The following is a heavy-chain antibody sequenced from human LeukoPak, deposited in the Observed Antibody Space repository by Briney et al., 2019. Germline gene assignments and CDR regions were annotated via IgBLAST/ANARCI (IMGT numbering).Heavy chain of an antibody. J-gene: IGHJ4*02. D-gene: IGHD6-19*01. CDR1: GFTFSSYA. V-gene: IGHV3-23*01. CDR2: ISGSGGST. CDR3: AKDLGGWYARLVFDY. Sequence: GGSLRLSCAASGFTFSSYAMSWVRQAPGKGLEWVSAISGSGGSTYYADSVKGRFTISRDNSKNTLYLQMNSLRAEDTAVYYCAKDLGGWYARLVFDYWGQGTLVTVSS.